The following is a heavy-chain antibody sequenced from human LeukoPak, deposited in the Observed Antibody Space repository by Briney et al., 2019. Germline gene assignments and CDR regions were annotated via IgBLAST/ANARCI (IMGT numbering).Heavy chain of an antibody. Sequence: GWSLRLSCAASXFXXSXXXXXXVXXXPGXXXXXVXXXXXXXXNKXYADSVXGRFTISRDNSKNPLYLQMNSLRAEDTAVYYCARXLWPYRYSGYDSGSYWGQGILVTVSS. CDR2: XXXXXXNK. J-gene: IGHJ4*02. CDR1: XFXXSXXX. D-gene: IGHD5-12*01. CDR3: ARXLWPYRYSGYDSGSY. V-gene: IGHV3-33*01.